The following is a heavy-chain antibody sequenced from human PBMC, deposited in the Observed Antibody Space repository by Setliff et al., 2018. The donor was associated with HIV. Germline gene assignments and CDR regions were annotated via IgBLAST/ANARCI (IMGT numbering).Heavy chain of an antibody. J-gene: IGHJ6*02. CDR3: ARLGRNLRFLTV. V-gene: IGHV4-34*01. CDR2: INHSGSP. D-gene: IGHD3-3*01. CDR1: GGSFSGSY. Sequence: TLSLTCGVFGGSFSGSYWSWIRQSPGKGLEWIGEINHSGSPNYNPSLKSRVTISVDTSNNQFTLRLKSVTAADTAVYYCARLGRNLRFLTVWGQGTTVTVSS.